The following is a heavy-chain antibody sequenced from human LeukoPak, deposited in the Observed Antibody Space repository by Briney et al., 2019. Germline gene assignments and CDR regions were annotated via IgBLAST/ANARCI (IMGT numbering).Heavy chain of an antibody. CDR2: ISGDGGST. CDR3: ANGVVATDPFDY. Sequence: GGSLRLSCAASGFTFDDYAMHWVRQAPGKGLEWVSLISGDGGSTYYADSVKGRFTISRDSSKNSLYLQMNSLRTEDTALYYCANGVVATDPFDYWGQGTLVTVSS. V-gene: IGHV3-43*02. D-gene: IGHD5-12*01. J-gene: IGHJ4*02. CDR1: GFTFDDYA.